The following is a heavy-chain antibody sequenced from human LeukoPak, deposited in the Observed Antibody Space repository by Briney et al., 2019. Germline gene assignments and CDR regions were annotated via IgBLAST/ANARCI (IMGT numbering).Heavy chain of an antibody. CDR2: ISGSGATI. CDR3: AKAQSVRFYYYGMDV. J-gene: IGHJ6*02. Sequence: GGSLRLSCTASGFTFSNYPINFVRQAPGKGLDWVSAISGSGATIYYADSVRGRFTISRDNSKNTLYLQMNSLRAEDTAVYYCAKAQSVRFYYYGMDVWGQGTTVTVSS. D-gene: IGHD3-3*01. V-gene: IGHV3-23*01. CDR1: GFTFSNYP.